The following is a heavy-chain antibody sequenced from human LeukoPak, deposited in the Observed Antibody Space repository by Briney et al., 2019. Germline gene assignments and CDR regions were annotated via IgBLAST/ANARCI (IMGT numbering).Heavy chain of an antibody. J-gene: IGHJ4*02. CDR2: IKSKNDGGTT. CDR1: GFNFNHAW. CDR3: VGRPWNFDY. Sequence: GGSLKLSCAASGFNFNHAWMTWVRQAPGKGLEWVGRIKSKNDGGTTDFAAPVKGRFTISRDDSKRMMFLEMNGLKTEDTAVYYCVGRPWNFDYWGQGTLVTVST. D-gene: IGHD1-1*01. V-gene: IGHV3-15*05.